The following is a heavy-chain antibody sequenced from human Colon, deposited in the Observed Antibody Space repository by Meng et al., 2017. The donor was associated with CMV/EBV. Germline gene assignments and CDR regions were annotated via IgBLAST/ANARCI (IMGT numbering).Heavy chain of an antibody. V-gene: IGHV1-8*01. CDR1: GSPFTDYG. J-gene: IGHJ4*02. D-gene: IGHD3/OR15-3a*01. Sequence: SLPVSCTASGSPFTDYGIIWVRRATGQGLEWMGWLTPSSGDTGYAPGFQGRITMTRNTSVNTAYMELRSLSFEDTAIYFCARGIPDFWGQGTLVTVSS. CDR2: LTPSSGDT. CDR3: ARGIPDF.